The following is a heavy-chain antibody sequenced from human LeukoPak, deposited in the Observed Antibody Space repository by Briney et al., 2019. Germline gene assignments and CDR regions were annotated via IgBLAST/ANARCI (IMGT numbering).Heavy chain of an antibody. Sequence: PSETLSLTCTVSADAISSGGYSWSWIRQPPGKGLEWIGFVYYSGSTNYNPSLKSRVTISVDTSKNQFSLKLSSVTAADTAVYYCARGVDSSGWYYPFALYGRYFDLWGRGTLVTVSS. CDR2: VYYSGST. CDR1: ADAISSGGYS. CDR3: ARGVDSSGWYYPFALYGRYFDL. D-gene: IGHD6-19*01. J-gene: IGHJ2*01. V-gene: IGHV4-61*08.